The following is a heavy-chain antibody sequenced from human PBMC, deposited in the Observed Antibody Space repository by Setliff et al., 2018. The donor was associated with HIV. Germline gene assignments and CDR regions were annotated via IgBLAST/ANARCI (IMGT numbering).Heavy chain of an antibody. Sequence: ASVKVSCKASGYSLTSYGISWVRQAPGQGLEWMGRISAYNGNTNYAQKSQGRVTMTKDTFTNTAFMELRSLTSDDTAVYYCARDRDDLGLDYWGQGTQVTVSS. D-gene: IGHD3-3*01. CDR1: GYSLTSYG. CDR3: ARDRDDLGLDY. V-gene: IGHV1-18*01. CDR2: ISAYNGNT. J-gene: IGHJ4*02.